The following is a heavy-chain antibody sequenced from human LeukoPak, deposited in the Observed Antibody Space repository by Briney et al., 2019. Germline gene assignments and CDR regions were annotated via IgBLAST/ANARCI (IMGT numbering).Heavy chain of an antibody. J-gene: IGHJ3*02. V-gene: IGHV1-2*02. D-gene: IGHD3-22*01. CDR2: INPNSGGT. CDR3: ARGSTVGYDSSGYSAFGATGAFDI. CDR1: GYTFTGYY. Sequence: GASVKVSCKASGYTFTGYYMHWVRQAPGQGLEWMGWINPNSGGTNYAQKFQGRVTMTRDTSISTAYMELSRLRSDDTAVYYCARGSTVGYDSSGYSAFGATGAFDIWGQGTMVTVSS.